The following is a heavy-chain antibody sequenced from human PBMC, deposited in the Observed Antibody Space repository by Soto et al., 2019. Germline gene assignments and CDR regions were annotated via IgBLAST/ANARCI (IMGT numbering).Heavy chain of an antibody. CDR3: VKESTTVTTFSFDY. CDR1: GFPFSTYA. CDR2: ISGSGSST. D-gene: IGHD4-4*01. Sequence: GGSLRLSCAASGFPFSTYAMSWVRQAPGKGLEWVSSISGSGSSTYYADSVKGWFTISRDNSKNTLYLQMNGLRAEDTALYYCVKESTTVTTFSFDYWGQGTLVTVSS. J-gene: IGHJ4*02. V-gene: IGHV3-23*01.